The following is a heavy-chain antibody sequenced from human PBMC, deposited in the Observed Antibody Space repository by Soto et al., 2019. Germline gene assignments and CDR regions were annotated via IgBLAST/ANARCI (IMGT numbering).Heavy chain of an antibody. CDR3: VRSGDNYNLLDY. Sequence: GGSLRLSCAASGFTLSYHYMSWSRQAPGKGLEWIGYSSNSGSFTRYADSVKGRFSISRDNAKNSLYLQINSLRGDDTATYFCVRSGDNYNLLDYWGQGTPVTVSS. D-gene: IGHD1-1*01. CDR1: GFTLSYHY. CDR2: SSNSGSFT. V-gene: IGHV3-11*06. J-gene: IGHJ4*02.